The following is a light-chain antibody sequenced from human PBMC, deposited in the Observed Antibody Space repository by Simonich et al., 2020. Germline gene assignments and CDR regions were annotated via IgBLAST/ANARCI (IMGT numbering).Light chain of an antibody. Sequence: SYVLTQPPSVSVAPGKTARITCGGNNIGRKSVHWYQQKPGQSPVLVVYDDSDRPSGIPERFSGSNTGNTATLTISRVEAVDEADYYCQVWDSSSDHPVFGGGTKLTVL. CDR1: NIGRKS. V-gene: IGLV3-21*03. J-gene: IGLJ2*01. CDR3: QVWDSSSDHPV. CDR2: DDS.